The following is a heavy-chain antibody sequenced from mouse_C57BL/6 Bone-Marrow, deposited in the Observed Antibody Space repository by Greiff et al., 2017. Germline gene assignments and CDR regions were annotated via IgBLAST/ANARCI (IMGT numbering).Heavy chain of an antibody. V-gene: IGHV1-55*01. CDR3: ARSPYYPHFDY. D-gene: IGHD2-10*01. CDR1: GYTFTSYW. CDR2: IYPGSGST. J-gene: IGHJ2*01. Sequence: VQLQQSGAELVKPGASVKMSCKASGYTFTSYWITWVKPRPGQGLEWIGDIYPGSGSTNYNEKFKSKATLTVDTSSSTAYMQLSSLTAEDSAVYYCARSPYYPHFDYWGQGTTLTVSS.